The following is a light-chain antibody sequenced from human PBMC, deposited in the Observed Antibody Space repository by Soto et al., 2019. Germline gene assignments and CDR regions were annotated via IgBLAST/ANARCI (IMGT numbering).Light chain of an antibody. CDR3: QQYESN. J-gene: IGKJ4*01. V-gene: IGKV1-5*01. CDR1: KSISRW. Sequence: DIQMTQSPSTLSSSVGDRATITCRASKSISRWFAWYQQKPGKAPKLLIYDASILKSGVPSRFSGSGSGTEFTLTISSLQPDDFATYYCQQYESNFGGGTKVEIK. CDR2: DAS.